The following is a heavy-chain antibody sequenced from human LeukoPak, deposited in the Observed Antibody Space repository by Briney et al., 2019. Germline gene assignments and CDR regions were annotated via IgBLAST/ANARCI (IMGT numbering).Heavy chain of an antibody. J-gene: IGHJ6*03. CDR1: GYTFTSYV. CDR2: INAGNGNT. Sequence: ASVKVACKASGYTFTSYVIHWVRQAPGQRLEWMGWINAGNGNTKYSQEFQDRVTITRDTSASTVYMELSSLRSGDMAVYYCARARYETRIWPKSRYDYYHYMDVWGKGTTVTVSS. CDR3: ARARYETRIWPKSRYDYYHYMDV. D-gene: IGHD2-15*01. V-gene: IGHV1-3*03.